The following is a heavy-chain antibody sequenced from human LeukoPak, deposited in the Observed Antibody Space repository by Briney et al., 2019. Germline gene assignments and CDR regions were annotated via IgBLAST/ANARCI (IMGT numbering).Heavy chain of an antibody. J-gene: IGHJ4*02. CDR3: ARVVAARHFDS. Sequence: QPGGSLRLSCAASGFTVSSNYMSWVRQAPGKGLEGVSFIYSDGSTYYADSVKGRFTISRDNSKNTMFLQMNSLRAEDTAVYYCARVVAARHFDSWGQGTLVTASS. CDR2: IYSDGST. CDR1: GFTVSSNY. V-gene: IGHV3-66*01. D-gene: IGHD6-6*01.